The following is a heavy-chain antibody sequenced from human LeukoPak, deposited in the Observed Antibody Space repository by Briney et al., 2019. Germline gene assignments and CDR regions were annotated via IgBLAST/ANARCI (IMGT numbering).Heavy chain of an antibody. J-gene: IGHJ4*02. CDR2: ITGDSNYI. D-gene: IGHD3/OR15-3a*01. V-gene: IGHV3-21*01. Sequence: GGSLRLSCAASGFTFSDYTLNWVRQPPGKGLEWVSSITGDSNYIYYADSVKGRFTISRDNAKNTLYLQMDSLRAEDTAVYYCTRAVGWTQNSYYSDYWGPGTLVTVSS. CDR3: TRAVGWTQNSYYSDY. CDR1: GFTFSDYT.